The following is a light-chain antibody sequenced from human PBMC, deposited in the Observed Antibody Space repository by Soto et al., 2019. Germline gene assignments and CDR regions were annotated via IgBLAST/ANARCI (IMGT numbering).Light chain of an antibody. CDR2: WAS. J-gene: IGKJ3*01. V-gene: IGKV4-1*01. Sequence: DIVMTQSPDSLAVSLGERATINCKSSQSVLYSSNNKNYLAWYQQKPGQPPKLLIYWASTRESGVPDRYSGSGSGTDFTLFISSRQAEDVAVYYCQQYYSTPLAFCPGTKVDI. CDR3: QQYYSTPLA. CDR1: QSVLYSSNNKNY.